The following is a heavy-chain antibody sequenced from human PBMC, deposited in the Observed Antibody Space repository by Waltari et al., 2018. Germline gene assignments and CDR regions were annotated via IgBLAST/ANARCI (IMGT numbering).Heavy chain of an antibody. J-gene: IGHJ4*02. CDR2: IYYSGST. Sequence: QLQLQESGPGLVKPSETLSLTCTVSGGSISSSSYYWGWIRQPPGKGLEWLGSIYYSGSTYYNPSLKSRVTISGDTSKNQFSLKLSSVTAADTAVYYCARVRIVVVPAALDYWGQGTLVTVSS. CDR3: ARVRIVVVPAALDY. CDR1: GGSISSSSYY. V-gene: IGHV4-39*01. D-gene: IGHD2-2*01.